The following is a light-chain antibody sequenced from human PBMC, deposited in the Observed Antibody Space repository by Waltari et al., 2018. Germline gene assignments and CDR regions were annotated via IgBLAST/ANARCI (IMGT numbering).Light chain of an antibody. CDR1: SSDVGGSNY. CDR2: GVT. CDR3: SSYATTNKI. J-gene: IGLJ2*01. V-gene: IGLV2-8*01. Sequence: QSALTQPPSAAGSPGQSVTISCTGTSSDVGGSNYVAWYPQHPGKAPKLMIYGVTKRPSGVPDRFSGSKSGNTASLTVSGLQAEDEADYYCSSYATTNKIFGGGTKLTVL.